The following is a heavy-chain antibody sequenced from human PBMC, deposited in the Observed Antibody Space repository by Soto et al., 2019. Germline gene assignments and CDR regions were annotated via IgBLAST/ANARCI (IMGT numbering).Heavy chain of an antibody. CDR2: ISGSGGST. Sequence: EVQLLESGGGLVQPGGSLRLSCAASGFTFSSYAMSWVRQAPGKGPEWVSAISGSGGSTYYADSVKGRFTISRDNSKNTLYLQMNSLRAEDTAVYYCAKSLQYCSSTSCYAEPYYYYYYGMDVWGQGTTVTVSS. V-gene: IGHV3-23*01. CDR3: AKSLQYCSSTSCYAEPYYYYYYGMDV. J-gene: IGHJ6*02. D-gene: IGHD2-2*01. CDR1: GFTFSSYA.